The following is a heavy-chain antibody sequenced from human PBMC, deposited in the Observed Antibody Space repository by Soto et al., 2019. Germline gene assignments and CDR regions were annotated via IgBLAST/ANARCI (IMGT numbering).Heavy chain of an antibody. Sequence: QVQLVQSGAEVKKPGASVKVSCKASGYTFTGYYMHWVRQAPGQGLEWMGWINPNSGGTNYAQKFQGWVTMTRDTSISTAYMELSRLRSDDTAVYYCAREGHYDFWSGSNWFDPWGQGTLVTVSS. D-gene: IGHD3-3*01. V-gene: IGHV1-2*04. CDR3: AREGHYDFWSGSNWFDP. CDR2: INPNSGGT. CDR1: GYTFTGYY. J-gene: IGHJ5*02.